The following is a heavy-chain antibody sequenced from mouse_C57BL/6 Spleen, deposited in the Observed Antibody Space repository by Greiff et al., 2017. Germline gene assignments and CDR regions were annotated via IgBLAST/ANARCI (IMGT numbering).Heavy chain of an antibody. CDR2: IYPRDGST. D-gene: IGHD2-4*01. CDR1: GYTFTDYT. CDR3: ARAGRDYDEDFAMDY. V-gene: IGHV1-78*01. J-gene: IGHJ4*01. Sequence: QVQLQQSDAELVKPGASVKISCKVSGYTFTDYTIHWMKQRPEQGLEWIGYIYPRDGSTKYNEKFKGKATLTADKSSSTAYMQLNSLTSEDSAVYFCARAGRDYDEDFAMDYWGQGTSVTVSS.